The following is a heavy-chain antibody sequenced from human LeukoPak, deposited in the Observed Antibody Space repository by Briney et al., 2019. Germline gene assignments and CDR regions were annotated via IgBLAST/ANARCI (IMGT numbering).Heavy chain of an antibody. CDR2: INPSGGST. CDR3: TRDLGQWLLQGIFFDY. CDR1: GYTFTSYY. D-gene: IGHD5-12*01. V-gene: IGHV1-46*01. J-gene: IGHJ4*02. Sequence: ASVKVSCKASGYTFTSYYMHWVRQAPGQGLEWMGIINPSGGSTSYAQKFQGRVTMTRDTSTSTVYMELSSLRSDDTAVYYCTRDLGQWLLQGIFFDYWGQGTLVTVSS.